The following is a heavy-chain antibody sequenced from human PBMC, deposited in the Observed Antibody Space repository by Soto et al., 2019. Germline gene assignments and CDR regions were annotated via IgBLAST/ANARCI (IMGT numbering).Heavy chain of an antibody. CDR1: GGSVSRGSYY. Sequence: SEALSVTCTVSGGSVSRGSYYWSWIRQPPGKGLEWIGYIYYSGSTNYNPSLKSRVTISVDTSKNQFSLKLSSVTAADTAVYYCARDRVSSREGFDPWGQGTLVTVSS. D-gene: IGHD6-13*01. CDR2: IYYSGST. V-gene: IGHV4-61*01. J-gene: IGHJ5*02. CDR3: ARDRVSSREGFDP.